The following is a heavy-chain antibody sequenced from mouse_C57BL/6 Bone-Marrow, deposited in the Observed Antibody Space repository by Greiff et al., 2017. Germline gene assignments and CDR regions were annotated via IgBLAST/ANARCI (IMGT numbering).Heavy chain of an antibody. Sequence: QVQLQQSGAELVMPGASVKLSCKASGYTFTSYWMHWVKQRPGQGLEWIGEIDPSDSYTNYNQKFKGKSTLTVDKSSSTAYMQLSSLTSEDSAVDYCARSGYLYAMDYWGQGTSVTVSS. J-gene: IGHJ4*01. D-gene: IGHD1-3*01. CDR3: ARSGYLYAMDY. V-gene: IGHV1-69*01. CDR2: IDPSDSYT. CDR1: GYTFTSYW.